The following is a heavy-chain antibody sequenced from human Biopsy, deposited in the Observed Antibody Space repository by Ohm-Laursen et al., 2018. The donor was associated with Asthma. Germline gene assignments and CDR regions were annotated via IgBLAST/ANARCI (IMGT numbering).Heavy chain of an antibody. J-gene: IGHJ3*02. V-gene: IGHV3-30*04. CDR1: RFAFGSYT. CDR2: ITYDGRES. CDR3: AKVYDYAYHYDAFDI. D-gene: IGHD4-17*01. Sequence: SLRLSCAASRFAFGSYTMYWVRQSPGKGPEWVAFITYDGRESDYVNSVRGRFTISRDNVRNRLHLQMSSLRPDDSAVYYCAKVYDYAYHYDAFDIWGQGTMVTVSS.